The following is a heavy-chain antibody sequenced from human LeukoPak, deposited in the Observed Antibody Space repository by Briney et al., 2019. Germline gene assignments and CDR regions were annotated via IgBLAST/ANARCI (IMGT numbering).Heavy chain of an antibody. Sequence: QAGGSLRLSCAASGFTFSSFAMIWVRQPPGKGLEWVSSIFPSGGEIYYADSVRGRFTISRDNSKSTLSLQMNSLRAEDTAIYYCATYRQVLLPFESWGQGTLVTVSS. CDR3: ATYRQVLLPFES. J-gene: IGHJ4*02. CDR1: GFTFSSFA. D-gene: IGHD2-8*02. V-gene: IGHV3-23*01. CDR2: IFPSGGEI.